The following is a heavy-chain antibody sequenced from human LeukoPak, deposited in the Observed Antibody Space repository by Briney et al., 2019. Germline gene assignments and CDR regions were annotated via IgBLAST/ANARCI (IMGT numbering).Heavy chain of an antibody. J-gene: IGHJ4*02. D-gene: IGHD2-15*01. V-gene: IGHV3-23*01. CDR3: AKSRIVDRPRYFDY. CDR1: GFSFNFYP. Sequence: GGSLRLSCVASGFSFNFYPMSWVRQSPRKGLEWVSAIGIIGDAYYADSVTGRFTISRDDSKNTLYLQMHSLGAEDTAVYYCAKSRIVDRPRYFDYWGQGTLVTVSS. CDR2: IGIIGDA.